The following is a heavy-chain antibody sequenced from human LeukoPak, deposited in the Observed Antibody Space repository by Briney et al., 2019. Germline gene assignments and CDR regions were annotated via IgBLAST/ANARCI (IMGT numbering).Heavy chain of an antibody. CDR3: ARDVPAHYYDSSGYYYVDY. V-gene: IGHV1-69*06. CDR2: IIPIFGTT. CDR1: VATFSSYA. J-gene: IGHJ4*02. Sequence: SVKLSCTASVATFSSYAISWVRQAPGQRLEWMGRIIPIFGTTNYAQKFQGRVTITADKFTSTACMVQSSLRSEDTAVYYCARDVPAHYYDSSGYYYVDYWGQGTLVTVSS. D-gene: IGHD3-22*01.